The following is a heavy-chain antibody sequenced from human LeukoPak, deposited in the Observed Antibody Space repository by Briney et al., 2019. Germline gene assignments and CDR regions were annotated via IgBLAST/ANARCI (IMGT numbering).Heavy chain of an antibody. CDR3: ARVVDDSRSDYFDY. Sequence: ASVTVSCKASGGTFSSYAISWVRQAPGQGLEWMGRIIPILGIANYAQKFQGRVTITADKSTSTAYMELSSLRSEDTAVYYCARVVDDSRSDYFDYWGQGTLVTVSS. D-gene: IGHD3-22*01. CDR2: IIPILGIA. V-gene: IGHV1-69*04. J-gene: IGHJ4*02. CDR1: GGTFSSYA.